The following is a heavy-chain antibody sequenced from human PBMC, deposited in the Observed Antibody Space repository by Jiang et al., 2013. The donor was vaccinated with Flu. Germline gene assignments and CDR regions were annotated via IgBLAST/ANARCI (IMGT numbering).Heavy chain of an antibody. CDR3: AKDSMAADYYMDV. D-gene: IGHD5-24*01. J-gene: IGHJ6*03. CDR2: ISWDGGST. V-gene: IGHV3-43D*04. CDR1: GFTFDDYA. Sequence: SGFTFDDYAMHWVRQAPGKGLEWVSLISWDGGSTYYADSVKGRFTISRDNSKNSLYLQMNSLRAEDTALYYCAKDSMAADYYMDVWGKGTTVTVSS.